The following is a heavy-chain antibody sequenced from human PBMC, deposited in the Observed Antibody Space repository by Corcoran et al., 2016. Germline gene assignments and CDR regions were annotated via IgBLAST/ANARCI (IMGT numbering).Heavy chain of an antibody. CDR2: IYYSGST. D-gene: IGHD6-19*01. V-gene: IGHV4-28*01. CDR3: ARKVDGRNPFDI. Sequence: QVQLQESGPGLVKPSDTLSLTCAVSGHSISTSNWWGWIRQPPGKGLEWIGYIYYSGSTFFNPSLESRVTISVDTYKNQFSLKLTSVTAVDTAVYYCARKVDGRNPFDIWGQGTMVTVSS. CDR1: GHSISTSNW. J-gene: IGHJ3*02.